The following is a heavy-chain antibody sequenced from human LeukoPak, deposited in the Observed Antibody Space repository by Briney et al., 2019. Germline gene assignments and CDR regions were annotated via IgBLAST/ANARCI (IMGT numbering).Heavy chain of an antibody. Sequence: PSETLSLTCTVSGGSISSYYWSWIRQPPGKGLEWIGYIYYSGSTNYNPSLKSRVTISVDTSKNQFSLKLSSVTAADTAVYYCARTYYDILTGYYMPLDVWGQGTTVTVSS. CDR2: IYYSGST. CDR1: GGSISSYY. J-gene: IGHJ6*02. CDR3: ARTYYDILTGYYMPLDV. V-gene: IGHV4-59*08. D-gene: IGHD3-9*01.